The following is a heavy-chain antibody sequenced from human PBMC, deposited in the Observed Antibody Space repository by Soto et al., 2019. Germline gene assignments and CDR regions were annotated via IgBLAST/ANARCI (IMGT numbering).Heavy chain of an antibody. CDR3: ARDQYGGLYKYYYGMDV. V-gene: IGHV1-46*01. J-gene: IGHJ6*02. D-gene: IGHD3-16*01. Sequence: ASVKVSCKXSGYTFTSYYMHWVRQAPGQGLEWMGIINPSGGSTSYAQKFQGRVTMTRDTSTSTVYMELSSLRSEDTAGYYCARDQYGGLYKYYYGMDVWGQGTTVTVSS. CDR1: GYTFTSYY. CDR2: INPSGGST.